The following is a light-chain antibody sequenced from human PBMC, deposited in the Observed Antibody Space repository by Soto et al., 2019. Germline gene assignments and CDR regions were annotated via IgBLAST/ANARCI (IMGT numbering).Light chain of an antibody. J-gene: IGKJ5*01. CDR2: DAS. V-gene: IGKV1D-13*01. Sequence: IQFTPSPSSLSASVGDRFTITCLASQGISSALAWYQQKPGKAPKLLIYDASSLESGVPSRFSGSGSGTDFTLTISSLQPEDFATYYCQQFNNYPITFGQGTRLEIK. CDR1: QGISSA. CDR3: QQFNNYPIT.